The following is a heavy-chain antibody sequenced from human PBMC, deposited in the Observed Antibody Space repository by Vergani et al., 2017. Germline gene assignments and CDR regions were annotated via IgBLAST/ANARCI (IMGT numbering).Heavy chain of an antibody. Sequence: QVQLQESGPGLVKPSQTLSLTCTVSGGSISSGSYYWSWIRQPAGKGLEWIGRIYTSGSTNYNPSLKSRVTMSVDTSKNQFSLKLSSVTAADTAVYYCARVALDPIYCGGDCYNTWGFDYWGQGTLVTVSS. V-gene: IGHV4-61*02. J-gene: IGHJ4*02. CDR2: IYTSGST. D-gene: IGHD2-21*02. CDR1: GGSISSGSYY. CDR3: ARVALDPIYCGGDCYNTWGFDY.